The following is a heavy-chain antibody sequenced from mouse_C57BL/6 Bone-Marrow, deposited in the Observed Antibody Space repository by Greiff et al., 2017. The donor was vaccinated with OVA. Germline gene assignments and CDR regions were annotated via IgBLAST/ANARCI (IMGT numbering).Heavy chain of an antibody. CDR1: GYTFTSYW. Sequence: QVQLQQSGTELVKPGASVKLSCKASGYTFTSYWMHWVKQRPGQGLEWIGNINPSNGGTNYNEKFKSKATLTVDKSSSTAYMQLSSLTSEDSAVYYCARWDYYGSSSYYFDYWGQGTTLTVSS. CDR3: ARWDYYGSSSYYFDY. J-gene: IGHJ2*01. D-gene: IGHD1-1*01. V-gene: IGHV1-53*01. CDR2: INPSNGGT.